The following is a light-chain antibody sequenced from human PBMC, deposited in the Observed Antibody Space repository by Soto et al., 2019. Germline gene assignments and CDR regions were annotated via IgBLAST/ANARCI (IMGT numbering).Light chain of an antibody. CDR3: QQANSFQWT. J-gene: IGKJ1*01. CDR2: AAS. Sequence: DIQMTQSPSSVSASVGDRVTITCRASQGISSWLAWYPQKPGKAPKLLIYAASSLQSGVPSKFSGSVSGTDFTLTIKSLQPEDCATYFCQQANSFQWTFGQGTKVEIK. CDR1: QGISSW. V-gene: IGKV1-12*01.